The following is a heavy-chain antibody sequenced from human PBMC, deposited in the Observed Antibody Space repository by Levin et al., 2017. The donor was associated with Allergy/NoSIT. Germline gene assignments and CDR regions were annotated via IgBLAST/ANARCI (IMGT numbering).Heavy chain of an antibody. V-gene: IGHV4-59*01. CDR1: XXXKRDCA. CDR3: ASGAAAGPPDNWFDP. CDR2: IYYSGST. J-gene: IGHJ5*02. D-gene: IGHD6-13*01. Sequence: SETLSLTCTVXXXXKRDCARGWMLQHPGKGLEWIGYIYYSGSTNYNPSLKSRVTISVDTSKNQFSLKLSSVTAADTAVYYCASGAAAGPPDNWFDPWGQGTLVTVSS.